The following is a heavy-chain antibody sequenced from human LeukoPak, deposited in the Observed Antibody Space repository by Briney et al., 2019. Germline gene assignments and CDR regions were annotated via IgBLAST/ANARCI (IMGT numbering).Heavy chain of an antibody. J-gene: IGHJ4*02. Sequence: GGSLRLSCAASGFTFSFYSMTWVRQAPGKGLEWVSGISGNGVSTYYGDSVKGRFTTSRDNSKNTHDLQMNSLRAEDTAVYYCAKARGYSYAIDFDYWGQGVLVTVSS. CDR2: ISGNGVST. CDR3: AKARGYSYAIDFDY. V-gene: IGHV3-23*01. CDR1: GFTFSFYS. D-gene: IGHD5-12*01.